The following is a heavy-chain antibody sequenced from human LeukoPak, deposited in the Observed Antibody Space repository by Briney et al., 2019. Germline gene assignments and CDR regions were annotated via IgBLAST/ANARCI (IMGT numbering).Heavy chain of an antibody. D-gene: IGHD3-22*01. J-gene: IGHJ3*02. V-gene: IGHV4-38-2*01. Sequence: IIYHSGSTYYNPSLKSLLTISVDTSKNQFSLKLSSVTAADTAVYYCARHYYDSSGPAFDIWGQGTMVTVSS. CDR3: ARHYYDSSGPAFDI. CDR2: IYHSGST.